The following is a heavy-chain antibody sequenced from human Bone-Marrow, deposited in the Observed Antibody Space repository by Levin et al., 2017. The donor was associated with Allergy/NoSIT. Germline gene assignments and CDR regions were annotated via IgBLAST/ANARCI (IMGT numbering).Heavy chain of an antibody. J-gene: IGHJ4*02. CDR2: IYAVGST. V-gene: IGHV3-53*01. CDR3: AGHEREDYNYYDY. D-gene: IGHD5-24*01. CDR1: GLTVSSTH. Sequence: PGGSLRLSCAASGLTVSSTHMSWVRQAPGKGLEWFSVIYAVGSTYSADSVKGRFTISRDYSKNTLYLQMNSLRAEDTAVYYCAGHEREDYNYYDYWGQGTLVTVSS.